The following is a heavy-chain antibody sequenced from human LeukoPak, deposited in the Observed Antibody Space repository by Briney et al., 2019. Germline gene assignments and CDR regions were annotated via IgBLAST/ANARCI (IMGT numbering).Heavy chain of an antibody. CDR3: AKDGAATIYYFDS. CDR1: GFTFNNYA. V-gene: IGHV3-23*01. CDR2: ISGTGDTT. Sequence: GGSLRLSCAASGFTFNNYAMTWVRQAPAKGLEWVSAISGTGDTTYYADSVKGRFTISRDNSKNTLSLQMNSLRAEDSVVYYCAKDGAATIYYFDSWGQGTLVTVSS. D-gene: IGHD5-12*01. J-gene: IGHJ4*02.